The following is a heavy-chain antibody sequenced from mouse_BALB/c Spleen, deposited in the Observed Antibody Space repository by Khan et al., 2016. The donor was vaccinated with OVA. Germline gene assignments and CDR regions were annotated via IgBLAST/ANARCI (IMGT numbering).Heavy chain of an antibody. D-gene: IGHD2-10*02. CDR3: AKGVWSYYVALDY. CDR2: IWGGGST. V-gene: IGHV2-6-5*01. Sequence: QVQLKESGPGLVAPSQSLSITCTVSGFSLTDYGVSWIRQPPGKGLEWLGVIWGGGSTYFNSALKSRLSIIKDNSKSQVFLKMNSLQTDDTAMYYCAKGVWSYYVALDYWGQGTSVTVSS. CDR1: GFSLTDYG. J-gene: IGHJ4*01.